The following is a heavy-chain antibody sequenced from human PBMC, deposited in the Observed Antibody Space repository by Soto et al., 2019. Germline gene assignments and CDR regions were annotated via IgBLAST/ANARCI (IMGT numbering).Heavy chain of an antibody. CDR2: IWYDGSNK. CDR3: ARDRGYYGSGSFSYYYYGMDV. Sequence: AGGSLRLSCAASGFTFSSYGMHWVRQAPGKGLEWVAVIWYDGSNKYYADSVKGRFTISRDNSKNTLYLQMNSLRAEDTAVYYCARDRGYYGSGSFSYYYYGMDVWRQGTTVTVSS. D-gene: IGHD3-10*01. V-gene: IGHV3-33*01. CDR1: GFTFSSYG. J-gene: IGHJ6*02.